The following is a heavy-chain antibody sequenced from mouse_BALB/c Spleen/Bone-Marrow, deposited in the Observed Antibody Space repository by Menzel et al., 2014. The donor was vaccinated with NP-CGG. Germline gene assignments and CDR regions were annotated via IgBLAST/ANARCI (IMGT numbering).Heavy chain of an antibody. D-gene: IGHD4-1*01. Sequence: EVQLQQSGAELVKPGASVKLSCTASGLNIKDTYTHWGKQRPEQGLEGIGRIDPANGNTKNDPKFQVKATITADTSSNTAYLQLSSLTSEDTAVYYCARWEYYAMDYWGQGTSVTVSS. CDR2: IDPANGNT. V-gene: IGHV14-3*02. J-gene: IGHJ4*01. CDR3: ARWEYYAMDY. CDR1: GLNIKDTY.